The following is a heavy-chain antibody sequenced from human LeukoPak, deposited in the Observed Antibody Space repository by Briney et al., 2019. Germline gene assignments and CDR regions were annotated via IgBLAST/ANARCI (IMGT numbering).Heavy chain of an antibody. V-gene: IGHV3-30*02. CDR1: GFTFSSYG. D-gene: IGHD6-19*01. CDR2: IRYDGSNK. CDR3: ARGTRSGWPRDY. J-gene: IGHJ4*02. Sequence: GGSLRLSCAASGFTFSSYGMHWVRQAPGKGLEWVAFIRYDGSNKYYAGSVKGRFTISRDNSKNTLYLQMNSLRAEDTAVYYCARGTRSGWPRDYWGQGTLVTVSS.